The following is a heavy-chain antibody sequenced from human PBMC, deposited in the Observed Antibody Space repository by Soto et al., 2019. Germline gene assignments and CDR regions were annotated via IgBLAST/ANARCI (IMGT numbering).Heavy chain of an antibody. J-gene: IGHJ6*03. Sequence: SETLSLTCTVSGGSISSYYWSWIRQPPGKGLEWIGYIYYSGSTNYNPSLKSRVTISVDTSKNQFSLKLSSVTAADTAVYYCARGGYCSSTSCDYYYYYMDVWGKGTTVTVSS. CDR1: GGSISSYY. V-gene: IGHV4-59*01. D-gene: IGHD2-2*01. CDR3: ARGGYCSSTSCDYYYYYMDV. CDR2: IYYSGST.